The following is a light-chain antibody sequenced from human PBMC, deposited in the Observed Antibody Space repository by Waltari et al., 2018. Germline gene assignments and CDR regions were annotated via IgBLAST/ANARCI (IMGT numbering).Light chain of an antibody. V-gene: IGKV1-16*01. CDR2: DIS. CDR3: QHYYYYPFT. CDR1: QDINGA. J-gene: IGKJ4*01. Sequence: DIQLTQSPSSLSASVGDRVTINCRASQDINGALAWFQHQPGKAPKTLIYDISTRQSGVPPRFGGSGSGTDFTLTIDSLQPDDFATYYCQHYYYYPFTFGGGTKVEVK.